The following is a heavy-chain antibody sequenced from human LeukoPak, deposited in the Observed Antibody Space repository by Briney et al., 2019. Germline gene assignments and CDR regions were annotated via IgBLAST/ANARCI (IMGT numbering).Heavy chain of an antibody. CDR3: ARPRAGGYYDSLGAFDI. Sequence: SETLSLTCTVSGGSISSGGYYWSWIRQHPGKGLEWIGYIYYSGSTYYNPSLKSRVTISVDTSKNQFSLKLSSVTAADTAVYYCARPRAGGYYDSLGAFDIWGQGTMVTVSS. V-gene: IGHV4-31*03. CDR2: IYYSGST. J-gene: IGHJ3*02. D-gene: IGHD3-22*01. CDR1: GGSISSGGYY.